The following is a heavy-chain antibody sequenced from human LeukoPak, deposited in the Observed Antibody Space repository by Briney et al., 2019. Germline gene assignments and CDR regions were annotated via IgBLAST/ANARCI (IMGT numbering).Heavy chain of an antibody. J-gene: IGHJ6*03. D-gene: IGHD3-9*01. V-gene: IGHV4-34*01. CDR2: INHSGGT. CDR3: ARGGGNLLPFFDPKYYYYMDV. Sequence: SETLSLTCAVYGGSSSGYYWSWIPQSPGKGLEWIAEINHSGGTNYNPSLRSRVTVFLDTSRNQFSLKLRSVTAADTAVYYCARGGGNLLPFFDPKYYYYMDVWGKGTTVTVSS. CDR1: GGSSSGYY.